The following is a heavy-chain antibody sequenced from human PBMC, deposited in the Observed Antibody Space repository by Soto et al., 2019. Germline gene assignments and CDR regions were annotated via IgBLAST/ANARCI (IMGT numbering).Heavy chain of an antibody. Sequence: LSLTCSVSGVSISSYFWSWIRQAPGRGLEWIGYTYHRGSTNYSPSLKSRVAISLDTSENQFSLKVNSVTAADTAVYYCARIGGYHGPLDYWGQGTPVTVSS. CDR2: TYHRGST. J-gene: IGHJ4*02. V-gene: IGHV4-59*01. CDR3: ARIGGYHGPLDY. CDR1: GVSISSYF. D-gene: IGHD6-25*01.